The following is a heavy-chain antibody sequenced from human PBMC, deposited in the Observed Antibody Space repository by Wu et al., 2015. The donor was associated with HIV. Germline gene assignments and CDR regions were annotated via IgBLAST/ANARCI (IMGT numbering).Heavy chain of an antibody. D-gene: IGHD5-18*01. V-gene: IGHV1-24*01. Sequence: VQLVQSGAEVKKPGATVKISCKVSGYTLMDLSIHWVRQAPGKGLQWMGGFDPRNGETVNAQSYQGRLTMTEDTSTDTAYMEVTNLRSEDTAVYYCATFPLKTVSDTPYYFYYWGQGTLVTVSS. J-gene: IGHJ4*02. CDR2: FDPRNGET. CDR1: GYTLMDLS. CDR3: ATFPLKTVSDTPYYFYY.